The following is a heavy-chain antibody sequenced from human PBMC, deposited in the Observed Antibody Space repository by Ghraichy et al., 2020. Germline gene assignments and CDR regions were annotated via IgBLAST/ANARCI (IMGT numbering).Heavy chain of an antibody. D-gene: IGHD1-14*01. Sequence: ASVKVSCKASGYTFTDYYIHWVRQAPGQGLEWMGWINPNRGTTNSEQSFQGRVTMTSDTSISTAYMELSGLRSDDTALYFCARDGMRTTPGDYWGQGTLVTVSS. CDR2: INPNRGTT. V-gene: IGHV1-2*02. J-gene: IGHJ4*02. CDR3: ARDGMRTTPGDY. CDR1: GYTFTDYY.